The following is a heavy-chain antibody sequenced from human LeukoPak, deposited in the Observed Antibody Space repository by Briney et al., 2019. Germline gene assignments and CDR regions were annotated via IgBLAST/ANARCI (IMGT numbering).Heavy chain of an antibody. CDR3: ARDRENWRGLWFGELGH. J-gene: IGHJ4*02. V-gene: IGHV3-66*01. CDR1: GFTVSSNY. CDR2: IYSGGST. D-gene: IGHD3-10*01. Sequence: PGGSLRLSCAASGFTVSSNYMSWVRQARGKGLEWVSVIYSGGSTYYADSVKGRFTISRDNSKNTLYLQMNSLRAEDTAVYYCARDRENWRGLWFGELGHWGQGTLVTVSS.